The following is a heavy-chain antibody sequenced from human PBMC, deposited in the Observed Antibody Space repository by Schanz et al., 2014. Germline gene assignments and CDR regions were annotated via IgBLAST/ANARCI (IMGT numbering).Heavy chain of an antibody. CDR2: ISYSGST. J-gene: IGHJ6*02. CDR1: GSINSYY. V-gene: IGHV4-59*01. D-gene: IGHD6-6*01. CDR3: ARRIAARSGVGYDYHYGMDV. Sequence: QVQLQESGPGLVKPSETLSLNYRISGSINSYYWSWIRQPPGKGLEWIGYISYSGSTNYNPSLRSRVTIALDRSRNQFSLNLRTVTAADTAIYYCARRIAARSGVGYDYHYGMDVWGQGTTVIVSS.